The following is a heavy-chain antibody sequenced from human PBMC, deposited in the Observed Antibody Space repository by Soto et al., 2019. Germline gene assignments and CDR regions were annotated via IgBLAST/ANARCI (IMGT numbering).Heavy chain of an antibody. CDR1: GCSVSSGSYY. D-gene: IGHD3-10*01. J-gene: IGHJ6*02. CDR2: IYYSGST. V-gene: IGHV4-61*01. Sequence: QVHLQESGPGLVKPSETLSLTCTVSGCSVSSGSYYWSWIRQPPGKGLEWIGYIYYSGSTNYNPSLKSRVTTSVDTSKNQFSLKLSSVTAADTAVYYCARAEWFGELLGLDVWGQGTTVTVSS. CDR3: ARAEWFGELLGLDV.